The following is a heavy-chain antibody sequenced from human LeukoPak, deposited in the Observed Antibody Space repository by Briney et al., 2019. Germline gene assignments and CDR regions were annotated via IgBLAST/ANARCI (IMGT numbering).Heavy chain of an antibody. D-gene: IGHD6-6*01. CDR1: GYTFTSYG. V-gene: IGHV1-18*01. J-gene: IGHJ4*02. CDR2: ISAYNGNT. CDR3: ARDSPSKSIAARPYDY. Sequence: ASVKVPCKASGYTFTSYGISWVRQAPGQGLEWMGWISAYNGNTNYAQKLQGRVTMTTDTSTSTAYMELRSLRSDDTAVYYCARDSPSKSIAARPYDYWGQGTLVTVSS.